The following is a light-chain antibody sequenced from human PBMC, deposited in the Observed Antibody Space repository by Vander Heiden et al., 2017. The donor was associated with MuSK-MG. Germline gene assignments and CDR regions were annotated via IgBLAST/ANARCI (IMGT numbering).Light chain of an antibody. CDR2: QDD. CDR1: NLGSKY. Sequence: SYEVTQPPSVSVSPGQTARITCSGDNLGSKYVSWYQQRSGQSPVLVIYQDDRRPSGIPERFSGSNSGDTATLTISATQAVDEADYYCQAWDSRTAVVFGGGTNLTVL. V-gene: IGLV3-1*01. CDR3: QAWDSRTAVV. J-gene: IGLJ2*01.